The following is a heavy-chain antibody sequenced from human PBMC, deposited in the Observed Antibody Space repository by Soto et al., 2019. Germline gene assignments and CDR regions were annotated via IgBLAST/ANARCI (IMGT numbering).Heavy chain of an antibody. Sequence: GSLRLSCETSGFSFSDYWMSWVRRAPGKGLEWVANVKPDGTQKFYVDSVGGRFSIFRDNTKKSLFLQMNSLTAEDTGIYYCARESPGSNWYAHWGQGAQVTVSS. CDR1: GFSFSDYW. V-gene: IGHV3-7*05. CDR2: VKPDGTQK. CDR3: ARESPGSNWYAH. J-gene: IGHJ5*02.